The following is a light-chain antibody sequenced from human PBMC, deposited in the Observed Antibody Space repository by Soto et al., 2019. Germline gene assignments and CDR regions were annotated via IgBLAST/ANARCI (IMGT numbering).Light chain of an antibody. CDR2: DAS. CDR1: QSVSSY. J-gene: IGKJ2*01. V-gene: IGKV3-11*01. CDR3: QQGSNWPAT. Sequence: EIVLTQSPATLSLSPGERATLSCRASQSVSSYLAWYQQKPGQAPRLLIYDASNRATGIPARFSGSGSGTDFTRSISSLEAEDFAVYYCQQGSNWPATCGQGTKLEIK.